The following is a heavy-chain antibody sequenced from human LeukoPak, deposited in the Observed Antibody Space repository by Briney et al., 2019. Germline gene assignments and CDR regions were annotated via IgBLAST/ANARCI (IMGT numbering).Heavy chain of an antibody. CDR1: GGTFISYA. J-gene: IGHJ5*02. Sequence: ASVKVSFKASGGTFISYAISWVRPAPGQGIEWMGRIIPILGIANYAQRFQGRVTITADKSTSTAYMELSSLRSEDTAVYYCAMLREGSSSDWFDPWGQGTLVTVSS. CDR3: AMLREGSSSDWFDP. V-gene: IGHV1-69*04. D-gene: IGHD6-6*01. CDR2: IIPILGIA.